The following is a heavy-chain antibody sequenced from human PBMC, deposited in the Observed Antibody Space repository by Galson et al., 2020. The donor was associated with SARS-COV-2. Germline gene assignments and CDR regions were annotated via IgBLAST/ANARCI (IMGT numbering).Heavy chain of an antibody. D-gene: IGHD5-18*01. Sequence: SVKVSCKASGGTFSSYAISWVRQAPGQGLEWMGGIIPTLGIANYAQKFQGRVTITADKSTSTAYMELSSLRSEDTAVYYCAREVEEYSYGGYYYYYMDVWGKGTTVTVSS. V-gene: IGHV1-69*10. CDR1: GGTFSSYA. CDR2: IIPTLGIA. J-gene: IGHJ6*03. CDR3: AREVEEYSYGGYYYYYMDV.